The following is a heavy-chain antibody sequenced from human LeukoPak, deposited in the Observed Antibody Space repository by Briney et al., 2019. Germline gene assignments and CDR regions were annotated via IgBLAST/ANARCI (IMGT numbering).Heavy chain of an antibody. CDR3: AREARDDFWSGYYTYYYYYYMDV. D-gene: IGHD3-3*01. Sequence: PGGSLRLPCAASGFTFSSYSMNWVRQAPGKGLEWVSYISSSSSTIYYADSVKGRFTISRDNAKNSLYLQMNSLRAEDTAVYYCAREARDDFWSGYYTYYYYYYMDVWGKGTTVTVSS. V-gene: IGHV3-48*01. CDR1: GFTFSSYS. J-gene: IGHJ6*03. CDR2: ISSSSSTI.